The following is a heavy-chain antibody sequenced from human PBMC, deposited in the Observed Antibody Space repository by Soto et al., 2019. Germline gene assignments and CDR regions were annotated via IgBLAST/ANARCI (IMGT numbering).Heavy chain of an antibody. V-gene: IGHV3-9*01. D-gene: IGHD1-26*01. Sequence: SLRLSCAASGFTFDGYAMHWVRQAPGKGLEWVSGIGWNSGTIGYADSVKGRFTISRDNAKNSLYLQMNSLRAEDTAVYYCARDALSGSPYYSDYWGQGTLVTVSS. CDR2: IGWNSGTI. CDR3: ARDALSGSPYYSDY. CDR1: GFTFDGYA. J-gene: IGHJ4*02.